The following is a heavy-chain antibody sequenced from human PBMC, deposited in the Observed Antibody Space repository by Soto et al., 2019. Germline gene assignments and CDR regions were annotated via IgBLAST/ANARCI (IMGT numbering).Heavy chain of an antibody. CDR3: TTDHVTFGGVIVTIFRDY. D-gene: IGHD3-16*02. V-gene: IGHV3-15*07. CDR2: IKSKTDGGTT. CDR1: GFTFSNAW. Sequence: GGSLRLSCAASGFTFSNAWMNWVRQAPGKGLEWVGRIKSKTDGGTTDYAAPVKGRFTISIDDSKNTLYLQMNSLKTEDTAVYYCTTDHVTFGGVIVTIFRDYWGQGTLVTVSS. J-gene: IGHJ4*02.